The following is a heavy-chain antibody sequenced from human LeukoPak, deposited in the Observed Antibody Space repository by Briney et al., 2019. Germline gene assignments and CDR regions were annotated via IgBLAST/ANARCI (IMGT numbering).Heavy chain of an antibody. Sequence: SETLSLNCTVSGGSISSYYWSWIRQPPGKGLEWIGYIYYSGSTNYNPSLKSRVTISVDTSKNQFSLKLSSVTAADTAVYYCAGDYGDYYAFDIWGQGTMLTVSS. J-gene: IGHJ3*02. CDR2: IYYSGST. D-gene: IGHD4-17*01. CDR3: AGDYGDYYAFDI. V-gene: IGHV4-59*03. CDR1: GGSISSYY.